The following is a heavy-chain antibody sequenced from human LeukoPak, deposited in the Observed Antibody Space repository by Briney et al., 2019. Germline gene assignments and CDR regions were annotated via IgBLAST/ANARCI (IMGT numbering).Heavy chain of an antibody. Sequence: PSETLSLTCTVSGGSISSYYWSWIRQPPGKGLEWIGYIYYSGSTNYNPSLKSRVTISVDTSKNQFSLKLSSVTAADTAVYYCARGPTKIVLMVYATPLFDYWGQGTLVTVSS. V-gene: IGHV4-59*01. CDR3: ARGPTKIVLMVYATPLFDY. CDR1: GGSISSYY. J-gene: IGHJ4*02. CDR2: IYYSGST. D-gene: IGHD2-8*01.